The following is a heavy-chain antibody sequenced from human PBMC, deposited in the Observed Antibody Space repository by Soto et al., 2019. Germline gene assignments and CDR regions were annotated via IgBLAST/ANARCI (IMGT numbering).Heavy chain of an antibody. CDR3: AKDVGAARAFDY. CDR1: GSTFSSYA. CDR2: ISGSGGST. V-gene: IGHV3-23*01. D-gene: IGHD6-6*01. Sequence: GRSLRLSSAASGSTFSSYAMSWVRQAPGKGLEWVSAISGSGGSTYYADSVKGRFTISRDNSKNTLYLQMNSLRAEDTAVYYCAKDVGAARAFDYWGQGTLVTV. J-gene: IGHJ4*02.